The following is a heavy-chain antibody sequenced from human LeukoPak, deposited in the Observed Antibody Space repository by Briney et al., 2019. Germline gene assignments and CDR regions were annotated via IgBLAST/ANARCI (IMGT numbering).Heavy chain of an antibody. CDR3: ARVFRLMIVGGDY. V-gene: IGHV1-2*02. J-gene: IGHJ4*02. CDR2: INPNSGGT. Sequence: RASVKVSCKASGYTFTSYGISWVRQAPGQGLEWMGWINPNSGGTNYAQKFQGRVTMTRDTSISTAYMELSRLRSDDTAVYYCARVFRLMIVGGDYWGQGTMVTVSS. D-gene: IGHD1-26*01. CDR1: GYTFTSYG.